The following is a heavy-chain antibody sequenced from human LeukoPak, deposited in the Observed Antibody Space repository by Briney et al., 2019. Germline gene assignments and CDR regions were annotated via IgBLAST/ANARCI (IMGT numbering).Heavy chain of an antibody. D-gene: IGHD1-1*01. CDR2: INHSGST. J-gene: IGHJ3*02. CDR3: ARDGTTFGAFDI. Sequence: SETLSLTCAVYGGSFSGYYWSWIRQPPGEGLEWIGEINHSGSTNYNPSLKSRVTISVDTSMNQFSLKLSSVTAADTAVYYCARDGTTFGAFDIWGQGTMVTVSS. CDR1: GGSFSGYY. V-gene: IGHV4-34*01.